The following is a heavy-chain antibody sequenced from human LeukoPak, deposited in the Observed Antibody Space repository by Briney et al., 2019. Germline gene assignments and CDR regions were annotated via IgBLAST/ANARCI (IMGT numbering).Heavy chain of an antibody. J-gene: IGHJ4*02. D-gene: IGHD6-25*01. Sequence: ETLSLTCTVSGGSISSYYWSWVRQAPGKGLEWVSGISGSGGSTYYADSVKGRFTISRDNSKNTLYMQMNSLRAEDTAVYYCAKDIGSSGWDQNDYWGQGTLVTVSS. CDR3: AKDIGSSGWDQNDY. CDR1: GGSISSYY. CDR2: ISGSGGST. V-gene: IGHV3-23*01.